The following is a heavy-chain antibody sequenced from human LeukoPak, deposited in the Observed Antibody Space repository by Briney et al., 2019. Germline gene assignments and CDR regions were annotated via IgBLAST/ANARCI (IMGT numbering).Heavy chain of an antibody. V-gene: IGHV1-2*06. CDR1: GYTFSGHY. CDR3: AVDGGDCYSCVDY. CDR2: INPNTGVT. D-gene: IGHD2-21*02. J-gene: IGHJ4*02. Sequence: ASVKVSCKASGYTFSGHYLHWVRQAPGQGLEWMGRINPNTGVTQYTENFQGRVTMTGDTSISTAYMELNGLRSDDTAVYYCAVDGGDCYSCVDYWGQGTLVTVSS.